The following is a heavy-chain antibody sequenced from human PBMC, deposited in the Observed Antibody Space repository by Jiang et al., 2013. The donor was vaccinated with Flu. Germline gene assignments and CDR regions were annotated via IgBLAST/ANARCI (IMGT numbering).Heavy chain of an antibody. J-gene: IGHJ6*02. CDR2: ISYDGSNK. Sequence: QLLESGGGVVQSGRSLRLSCAASGFTFSTYGMHWVRQAPGKGLEWVAVISYDGSNKYYVDSVKGRFTISRDNSKNTLYLQMNSLRAEDTAVYYCAKDATMVRGNGMDVWGQGTTVTVSS. V-gene: IGHV3-30*18. CDR1: GFTFSTYG. D-gene: IGHD3-10*01. CDR3: AKDATMVRGNGMDV.